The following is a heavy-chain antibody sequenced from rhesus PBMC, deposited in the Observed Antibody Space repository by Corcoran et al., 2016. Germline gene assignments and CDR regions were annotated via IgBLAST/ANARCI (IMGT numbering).Heavy chain of an antibody. D-gene: IGHD2-2*01. V-gene: IGHV4-73*01. CDR1: GGSISGYYY. CDR2: IDGNSART. J-gene: IGHJ2*01. Sequence: QVKLQQWGEGLVKPSETLSLTCAVYGGSISGYYYWSWIRQAPGKGLEWIGNIDGNSARTNSTHSLSNRVTSSKATSMNPFSLKLSSGTAADTAVYYWARGRLAYYWYFDLWGPGTPITISS. CDR3: ARGRLAYYWYFDL.